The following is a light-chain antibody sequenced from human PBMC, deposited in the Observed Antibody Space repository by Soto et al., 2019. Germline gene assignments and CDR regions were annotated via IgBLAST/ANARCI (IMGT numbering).Light chain of an antibody. CDR1: QSISSNY. J-gene: IGKJ1*01. CDR2: GAS. Sequence: EIVLTQSPGTLFVSAGERATLSCRASQSISSNYLAWYQQKPGQAPSLLIYGASSRATGIPDRFSGSGSETDFTLSISRLEPEDSAIYYCQQYGSWTFGQGTKVEIK. V-gene: IGKV3-20*01. CDR3: QQYGSWT.